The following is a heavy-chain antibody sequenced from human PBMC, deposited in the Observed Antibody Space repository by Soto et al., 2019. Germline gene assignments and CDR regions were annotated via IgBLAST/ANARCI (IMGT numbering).Heavy chain of an antibody. CDR1: GYSISSSNW. CDR2: IYYSGST. D-gene: IGHD2-15*01. Sequence: PSETLSLTCAVSGYSISSSNWWGWIRQPPGKGLEWIGYIYYSGSTYYNPSLKSRVTMSVDTSKNQFSLKLSSVTAVDTAVYYCARGPGGGSNWFDPWGQGILVTVSS. CDR3: ARGPGGGSNWFDP. V-gene: IGHV4-28*03. J-gene: IGHJ5*02.